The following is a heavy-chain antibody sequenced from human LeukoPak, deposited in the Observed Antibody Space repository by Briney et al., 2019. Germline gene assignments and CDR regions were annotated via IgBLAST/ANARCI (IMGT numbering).Heavy chain of an antibody. CDR2: IWYDGSNK. V-gene: IGHV3-33*06. Sequence: PGGSLRLSCAASGFTFSSYAMSWVRQAPGKGLEWVAVIWYDGSNKYYADSVKGRFTISRDNSKNTLYLQMNSLRAEDTAVYYCAKDSGSGWYQYGMDVWGQGTTVTVSS. CDR3: AKDSGSGWYQYGMDV. J-gene: IGHJ6*02. CDR1: GFTFSSYA. D-gene: IGHD6-19*01.